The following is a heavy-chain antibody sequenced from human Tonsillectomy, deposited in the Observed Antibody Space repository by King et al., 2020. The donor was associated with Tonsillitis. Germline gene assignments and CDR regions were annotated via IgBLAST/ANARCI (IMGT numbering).Heavy chain of an antibody. CDR3: ARAFNYYDSSGYLYYFDY. D-gene: IGHD3-22*01. CDR2: INVYNGNT. V-gene: IGHV1-18*04. Sequence: VQLVQSGTEVKKPGASVKVSCKGFGYTFTSYGISWVRQAPGQGPEWMGWINVYNGNTKYAQKFQGRVTMTTDTSTNTAYMELRSLRSDDTAIYYCARAFNYYDSSGYLYYFDYWGQGPLVTVSS. CDR1: GYTFTSYG. J-gene: IGHJ4*02.